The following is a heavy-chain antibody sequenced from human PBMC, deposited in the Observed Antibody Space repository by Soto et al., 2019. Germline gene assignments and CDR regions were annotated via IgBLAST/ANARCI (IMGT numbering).Heavy chain of an antibody. D-gene: IGHD3-10*02. CDR2: ISHDGNIK. J-gene: IGHJ4*02. V-gene: IGHV3-30*18. CDR3: AKTFVPAAVRPIDY. Sequence: GGSLRLSCSVSGFTFSRFGMHWVRQAPGKGLEWVALISHDGNIKYYSDSVRGRFTISRDHSRTTLFLQMNSLGPEDTAIYFCAKTFVPAAVRPIDYWGLGTLVPASS. CDR1: GFTFSRFG.